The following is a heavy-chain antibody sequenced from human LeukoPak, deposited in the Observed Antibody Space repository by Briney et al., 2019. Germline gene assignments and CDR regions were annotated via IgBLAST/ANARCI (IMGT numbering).Heavy chain of an antibody. J-gene: IGHJ5*02. Sequence: SETLSLTCTVSGGSISNYYWSWIRQPPGKGLEWIGYIYYSGSTNYNPSLKSRVTISLDTSKNQFSLKLSSVTAADTAVYYCARDIYYGDNLWGQGTLVTVSS. CDR2: IYYSGST. CDR1: GGSISNYY. V-gene: IGHV4-59*12. D-gene: IGHD1-26*01. CDR3: ARDIYYGDNL.